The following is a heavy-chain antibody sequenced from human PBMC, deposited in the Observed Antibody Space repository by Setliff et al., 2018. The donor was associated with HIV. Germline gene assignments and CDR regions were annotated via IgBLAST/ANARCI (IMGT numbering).Heavy chain of an antibody. D-gene: IGHD6-13*01. CDR2: IYYRGST. Sequence: GSLRLSCAASGFTFSSYPMSWVRQAPGKGLEWIGSIYYRGSTYYNPSLNSRVTISVDTSKNQFSLKLSSVTAADTAVYFCARGRGSSSSWPIDYWGQGTLVTVSS. CDR1: GFTFSSYP. V-gene: IGHV4-39*07. J-gene: IGHJ4*02. CDR3: ARGRGSSSSWPIDY.